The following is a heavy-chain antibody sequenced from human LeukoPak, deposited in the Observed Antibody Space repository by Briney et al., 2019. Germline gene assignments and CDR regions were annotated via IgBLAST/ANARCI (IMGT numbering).Heavy chain of an antibody. Sequence: GASVKVSCKASGATFSTYAISWVRQAPGQGLEWMGGIIPIFGTANYAQKFQGRVTMTEDTSTDTAYMELSSLRSEDTAVYYCATTRDSSGYYTGHRRGYYYYMDVWGKGTTVTISS. CDR1: GATFSTYA. J-gene: IGHJ6*03. V-gene: IGHV1-69*06. CDR3: ATTRDSSGYYTGHRRGYYYYMDV. D-gene: IGHD3-22*01. CDR2: IIPIFGTA.